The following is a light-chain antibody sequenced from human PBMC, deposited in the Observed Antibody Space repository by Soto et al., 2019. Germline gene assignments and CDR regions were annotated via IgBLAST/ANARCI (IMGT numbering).Light chain of an antibody. CDR3: QQSYSTPLLT. V-gene: IGKV1-39*01. Sequence: DIQMTQSPSSLSASVGDRVTITCRASQSISSYLNWYQQKPGKAHKLLIYAASSLQSGVPSRFSGSGSGTDFTLTISSLQPEDFATYYGQQSYSTPLLTVGGGTTVEIK. J-gene: IGKJ4*01. CDR1: QSISSY. CDR2: AAS.